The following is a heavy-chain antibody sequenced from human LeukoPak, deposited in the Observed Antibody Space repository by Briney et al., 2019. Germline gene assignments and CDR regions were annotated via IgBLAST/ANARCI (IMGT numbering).Heavy chain of an antibody. Sequence: ASVKVSCKASGWTFTTYAMHWVRQAPGQRLEWMGWINAGNGNTKYSQKFQGRVTITRDTSASTAYMELSSLRSEDTAVYYCARDLRNRIAAAGYFDYWGQGTLVTVSS. CDR2: INAGNGNT. CDR1: GWTFTTYA. CDR3: ARDLRNRIAAAGYFDY. V-gene: IGHV1-3*01. J-gene: IGHJ4*02. D-gene: IGHD6-13*01.